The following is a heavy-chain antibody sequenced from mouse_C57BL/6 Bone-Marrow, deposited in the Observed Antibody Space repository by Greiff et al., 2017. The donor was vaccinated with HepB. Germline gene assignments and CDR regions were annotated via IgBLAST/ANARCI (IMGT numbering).Heavy chain of an antibody. CDR1: GYSITSGYY. CDR3: ARGRGVWVGDYFDY. CDR2: ISYDGSN. D-gene: IGHD2-10*02. V-gene: IGHV3-6*01. J-gene: IGHJ2*01. Sequence: EVQLQQSGPGLVKPSQSLSLTCSVTGYSITSGYYWNWIRQFPGNKLEWMGYISYDGSNNYNPSLKNRISITRDTSKNQFFLKLNSVTTEDTATYYCARGRGVWVGDYFDYWGQGTTLTVAS.